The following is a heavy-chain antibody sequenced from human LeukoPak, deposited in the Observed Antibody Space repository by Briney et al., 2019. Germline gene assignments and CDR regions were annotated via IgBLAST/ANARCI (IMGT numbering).Heavy chain of an antibody. D-gene: IGHD1-26*01. J-gene: IGHJ4*02. CDR1: GYIFTGYY. CDR2: INPNSGGT. V-gene: IGHV1-2*02. Sequence: ASVKVSCKASGYIFTGYYMHWVRQAPGQGLEWMGWINPNSGGTNYAQRFQGRVTMTRDTSISTAYMELSRLRSDDTDVYCCARDGNLDYWGQGTLVTVSS. CDR3: ARDGNLDY.